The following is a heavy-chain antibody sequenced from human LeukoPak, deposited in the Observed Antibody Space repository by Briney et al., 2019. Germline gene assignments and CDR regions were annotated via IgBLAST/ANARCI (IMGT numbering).Heavy chain of an antibody. Sequence: PGGSLRLSCAASGFSFKDYYFSWIRQAPGKGLEWVSFINVNGGAMYYADFVKGRFTISRDNAKSYLYLEMNSLRVEDTAVYYCARGPRILAAGSYYFDYWGQGSLVTVSS. J-gene: IGHJ4*02. CDR3: ARGPRILAAGSYYFDY. CDR2: INVNGGAM. D-gene: IGHD6-13*01. CDR1: GFSFKDYY. V-gene: IGHV3-11*01.